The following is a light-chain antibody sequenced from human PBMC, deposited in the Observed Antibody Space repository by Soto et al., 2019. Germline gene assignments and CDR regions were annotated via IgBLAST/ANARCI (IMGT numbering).Light chain of an antibody. J-gene: IGLJ1*01. Sequence: QSALTQPPSASGSPGQSVPISCTGTSSDVGGYHSVSWYQQHPGKAPNLMIYEVSKRPSGVPDGFSGSKSGNTASLTVSGLEAEDWDDYYCSSYAGSDNLGVLGTGTKLAVL. V-gene: IGLV2-8*01. CDR1: SSDVGGYHS. CDR3: SSYAGSDNLGV. CDR2: EVS.